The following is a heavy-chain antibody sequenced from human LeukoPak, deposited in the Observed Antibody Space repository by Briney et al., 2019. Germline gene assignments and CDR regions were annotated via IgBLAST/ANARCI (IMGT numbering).Heavy chain of an antibody. J-gene: IGHJ6*02. Sequence: GASVKVSCKASGYTFTGYYMHWVRQATGQGLEWMGWMNPNSGNTGYAQKFQGRVTMTRNTSISTAYMELSSLRSEDTAVYYCARLRHITIFGGMDVWGQGTTVTVSS. CDR3: ARLRHITIFGGMDV. CDR2: MNPNSGNT. CDR1: GYTFTGYY. V-gene: IGHV1-8*02. D-gene: IGHD3-3*01.